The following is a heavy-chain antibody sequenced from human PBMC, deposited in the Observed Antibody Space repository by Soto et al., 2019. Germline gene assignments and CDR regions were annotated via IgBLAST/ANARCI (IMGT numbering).Heavy chain of an antibody. J-gene: IGHJ5*02. Sequence: PSETLSLTCIVSGASISTGGYSWSWIRQPPGKGPEWIGYIYESGRTYYKPSLKSRASISMDTSRNQFSVRLTSVTAADTAVYFCARGDRYSGSFSDYFDPWGQGTLVTV. CDR2: IYESGRT. CDR1: GASISTGGYS. D-gene: IGHD1-26*01. V-gene: IGHV4-30-2*01. CDR3: ARGDRYSGSFSDYFDP.